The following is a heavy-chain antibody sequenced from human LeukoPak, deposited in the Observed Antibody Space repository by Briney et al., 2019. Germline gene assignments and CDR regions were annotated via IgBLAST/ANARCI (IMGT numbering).Heavy chain of an antibody. CDR3: ARLPAARLISGAFDI. Sequence: PSETLSLTCTVSGASMTTYYWSWIRQPPGKGLEWVAYIYSSGSTNYNPSLKSRLTISIDTSKKQFSLKMSSVTAADTALYYCARLPAARLISGAFDIWGQGTMVTVSS. D-gene: IGHD1-20*01. CDR2: IYSSGST. CDR1: GASMTTYY. J-gene: IGHJ3*02. V-gene: IGHV4-59*01.